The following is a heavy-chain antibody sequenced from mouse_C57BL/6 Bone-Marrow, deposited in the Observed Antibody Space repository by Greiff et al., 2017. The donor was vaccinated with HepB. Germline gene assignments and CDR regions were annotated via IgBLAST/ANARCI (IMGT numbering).Heavy chain of an antibody. D-gene: IGHD4-1*01. CDR1: GFSLSTFGMG. J-gene: IGHJ3*01. Sequence: QVTLKESGPGILQPSQSLSLTCSFSGFSLSTFGMGVGWIRQPSGKGLDWLAHIWWDDDKYYNAALKSRITISKDTSKNQVFLKIANVDTADTATYYWSGMGANGKFAYWGQGTLVTVSA. CDR2: IWWDDDK. CDR3: SGMGANGKFAY. V-gene: IGHV8-8*01.